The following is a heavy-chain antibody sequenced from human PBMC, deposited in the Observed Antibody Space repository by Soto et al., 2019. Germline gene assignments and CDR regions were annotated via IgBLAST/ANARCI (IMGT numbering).Heavy chain of an antibody. CDR3: ARRVGAGAADGGFDY. D-gene: IGHD3-16*01. V-gene: IGHV4-39*01. J-gene: IGHJ4*02. Sequence: QLQLQESGPGLVKPSETLSLTCTVSGGSISSSSYYWGWIRQPPGKGLEWIGSIYYSGSTYYNPPRRGGFTTSLDPSKTHFPLTLGSVTAADTVVYCGARRVGAGAADGGFDYGGQEPLVTVSS. CDR1: GGSISSSSYY. CDR2: IYYSGST.